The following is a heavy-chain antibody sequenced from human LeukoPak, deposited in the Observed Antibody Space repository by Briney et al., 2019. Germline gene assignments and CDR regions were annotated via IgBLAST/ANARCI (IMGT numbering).Heavy chain of an antibody. V-gene: IGHV4-38-2*02. D-gene: IGHD2-2*02. CDR3: ARETGYCSSTSCYMISYYYYMDV. Sequence: PSETLSLTCTVSGYSISSGHYWGWIRQPPGKGLEWIGSIYHSGSTYYNPSLKSRVTISVDTSKNQFSLKLSSVTAADTAVYYCARETGYCSSTSCYMISYYYYMDVWGKGTTVTISS. J-gene: IGHJ6*03. CDR2: IYHSGST. CDR1: GYSISSGHY.